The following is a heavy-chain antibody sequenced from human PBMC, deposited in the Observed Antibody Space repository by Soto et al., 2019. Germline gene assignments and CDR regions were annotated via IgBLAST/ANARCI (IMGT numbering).Heavy chain of an antibody. V-gene: IGHV4-39*01. D-gene: IGHD2-15*01. CDR1: GGSISSSSYY. CDR3: ARPGYCSGGSCYPHAFDI. Sequence: QLQLQESGPGLVKPSETLSLTCTVSGGSISSSSYYWGWIRQPPGKGLEWIGSIYYSGSTYYNPSLTSRVTISVDTSKNQFSLKLSSVTAADTAVYYCARPGYCSGGSCYPHAFDIWGQGTMVTVSS. CDR2: IYYSGST. J-gene: IGHJ3*02.